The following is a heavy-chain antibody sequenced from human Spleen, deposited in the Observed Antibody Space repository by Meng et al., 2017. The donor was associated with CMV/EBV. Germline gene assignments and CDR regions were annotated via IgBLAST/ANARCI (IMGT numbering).Heavy chain of an antibody. V-gene: IGHV3-48*04. CDR3: ARQDRKNFDY. Sequence: GESLKISCVASGFTFKNFWMSWVRQAPGKGLEWVSYISSSSSTIYYADSVKGRFTISRDNAKNSLYLQMNSLRAEDTAVYYCARQDRKNFDYWGQGTLVTVSS. J-gene: IGHJ4*02. CDR1: GFTFKNFW. CDR2: ISSSSSTI.